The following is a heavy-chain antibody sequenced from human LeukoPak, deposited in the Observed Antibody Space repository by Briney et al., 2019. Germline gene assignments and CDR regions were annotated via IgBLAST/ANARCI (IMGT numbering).Heavy chain of an antibody. CDR2: VYRTGNT. V-gene: IGHV4-4*07. J-gene: IGHJ3*02. Sequence: SETLSLTCSVSGGSISAYYWSWIRQPAGKGLEWIGRVYRTGNTNYNPSLKSRVTISVDTSKNQFSLKLSSVTAADTAVYYCARFYSDAFDIWGQGTMVTVSS. CDR1: GGSISAYY. D-gene: IGHD2-21*01. CDR3: ARFYSDAFDI.